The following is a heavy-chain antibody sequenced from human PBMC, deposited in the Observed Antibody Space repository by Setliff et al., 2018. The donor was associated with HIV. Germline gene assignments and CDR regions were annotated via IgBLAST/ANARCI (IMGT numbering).Heavy chain of an antibody. D-gene: IGHD4-17*01. CDR1: GYSVSSGYF. V-gene: IGHV4-38-2*01. Sequence: SETLSPTCAVSGYSVSSGYFWGWIRQPPGKGLEWIGSIFHTGSTYYNPSLKSRVTISVDTSKNQFSLRLTSVTAADTAVYYCARVRDYGGNFFDYWGQGTLVTVSS. CDR3: ARVRDYGGNFFDY. J-gene: IGHJ4*02. CDR2: IFHTGST.